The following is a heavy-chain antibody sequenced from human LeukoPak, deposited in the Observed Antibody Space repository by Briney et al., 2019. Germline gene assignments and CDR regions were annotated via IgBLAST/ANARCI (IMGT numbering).Heavy chain of an antibody. Sequence: SETLSLTCTVSGGSINNYYWSWIRQPPGKGLEWIGYIYYSGSTNYNPSLKSRVTISVDTSKNQFSLKLSSVTAADTAVYYCARARVYGSGSYYDFDYWGQGTLVTVSS. V-gene: IGHV4-59*01. CDR2: IYYSGST. D-gene: IGHD3-10*01. J-gene: IGHJ4*02. CDR1: GGSINNYY. CDR3: ARARVYGSGSYYDFDY.